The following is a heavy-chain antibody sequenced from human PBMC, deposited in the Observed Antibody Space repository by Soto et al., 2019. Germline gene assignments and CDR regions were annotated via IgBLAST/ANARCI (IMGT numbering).Heavy chain of an antibody. J-gene: IGHJ5*02. Sequence: GGSLRLSCAASGFTFSSYWMSWVRQAPGKGLEWVANIKQDGSEKYYVDSVKGRFTISRDNAKNSLYLQMNSLRAEDTAVDYCARELPLLTGDSGNWFDPWGQGTLVTVSS. V-gene: IGHV3-7*01. CDR2: IKQDGSEK. D-gene: IGHD7-27*01. CDR3: ARELPLLTGDSGNWFDP. CDR1: GFTFSSYW.